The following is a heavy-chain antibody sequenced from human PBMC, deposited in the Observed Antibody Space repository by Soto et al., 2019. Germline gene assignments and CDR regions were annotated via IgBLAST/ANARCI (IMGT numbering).Heavy chain of an antibody. CDR3: ARVVGATNTLHN. CDR1: GFPFSGHW. J-gene: IGHJ4*02. CDR2: IKQDGSEE. V-gene: IGHV3-7*01. D-gene: IGHD1-26*01. Sequence: EVQLVESGGGLVQPGGSLRLSCVASGFPFSGHWMSWVRQAPGKGLEWVANIKQDGSEEHYVDSVKGRFTVSRDNAKKSLHLQMNSLRAEDTAVYYCARVVGATNTLHNWGQGTLVTVSS.